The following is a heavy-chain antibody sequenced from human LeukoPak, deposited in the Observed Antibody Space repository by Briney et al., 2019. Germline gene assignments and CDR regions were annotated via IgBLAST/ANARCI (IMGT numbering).Heavy chain of an antibody. CDR1: GFTFSSYW. CDR3: AREHSSGWSSYYYGMDV. CDR2: IKQDGSEK. Sequence: GGSLRLSCAASGFTFSSYWMSWVRQAPGKGLEWVANIKQDGSEKYYVDSVKGRFTISRDNAKNSLYLQMNSLRAEDTAVYYCAREHSSGWSSYYYGMDVWGQGTTVTVSS. D-gene: IGHD6-19*01. V-gene: IGHV3-7*01. J-gene: IGHJ6*02.